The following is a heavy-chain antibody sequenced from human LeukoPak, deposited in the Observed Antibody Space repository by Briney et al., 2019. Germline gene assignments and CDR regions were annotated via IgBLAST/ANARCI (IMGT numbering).Heavy chain of an antibody. CDR3: FSLDIAP. CDR2: ISGGGAT. CDR1: GFTVSCND. Sequence: GGSLRLPCAASGFTVSCNDLSWVRQAPGKGLEWVAVISGGGATYYADSVKGRFTISRDTSKNTLYLQMNSLGVEDTAVYYCFSLDIAPWGQGTRVTVSS. J-gene: IGHJ5*02. D-gene: IGHD2-2*03. V-gene: IGHV3-53*01.